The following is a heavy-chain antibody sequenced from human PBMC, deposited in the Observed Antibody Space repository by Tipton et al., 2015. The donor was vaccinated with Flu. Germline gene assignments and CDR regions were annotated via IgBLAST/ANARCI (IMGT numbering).Heavy chain of an antibody. Sequence: QLVQSGAEVKKPGESLKISCKGSGYSFTSYWIGWVRQMPGKGLEWMGIIYPGDSDTRYSPSFQGQVTISADKSISTAHLQWSSLKASDTAMYYCARLGDCSSTSCYESAFDSWGQGPLVPVSS. CDR3: ARLGDCSSTSCYESAFDS. V-gene: IGHV5-51*01. D-gene: IGHD2-2*01. CDR1: GYSFTSYW. CDR2: IYPGDSDT. J-gene: IGHJ4*02.